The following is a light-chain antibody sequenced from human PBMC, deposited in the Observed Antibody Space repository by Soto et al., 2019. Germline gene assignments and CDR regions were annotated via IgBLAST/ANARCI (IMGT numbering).Light chain of an antibody. CDR1: QSVSSSY. Sequence: EIVLTQSPGTVSLSPGERATLSCRASQSVSSSYLAWYQQKPGQAPRLLIYGASSRATGIPDRFSGSGSGTDFTLTISRLEPEDFAVYYCQQYPFTFGPGTKVDIK. V-gene: IGKV3-20*01. J-gene: IGKJ3*01. CDR2: GAS. CDR3: QQYPFT.